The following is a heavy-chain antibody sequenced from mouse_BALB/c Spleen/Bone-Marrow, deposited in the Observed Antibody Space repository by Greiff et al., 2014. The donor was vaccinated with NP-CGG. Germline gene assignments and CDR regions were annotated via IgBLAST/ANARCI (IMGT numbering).Heavy chain of an antibody. CDR1: GFTFSSYT. CDR2: ISSGGSYT. V-gene: IGHV5-6-4*01. CDR3: TRDAMDY. Sequence: EVQLVESGGGLVKPEGSLKLSCAASGFTFSSYTMSWVRQTPEKRLEWVATISSGGSYTYYPDSVKGRFTISRDNAKNTLYLQMSSLKSEDTAMYYCTRDAMDYWGQGTSVTVSS. J-gene: IGHJ4*01.